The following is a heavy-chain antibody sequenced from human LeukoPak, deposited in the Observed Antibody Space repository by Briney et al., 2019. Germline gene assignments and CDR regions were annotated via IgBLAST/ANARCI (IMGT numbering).Heavy chain of an antibody. CDR3: AKAAEVYYFDY. CDR1: GFTFSSSA. CDR2: ISVSGAST. D-gene: IGHD2-8*01. Sequence: PGGSLRLSCAASGFTFSSSAMNWVRQAPGKGLEWVSFISVSGASTSYVDSVKGRFTISRDNSKNTLYLQMNSLRAEDTAVYFCAKAAEVYYFDYWGQGTLVTVSS. J-gene: IGHJ4*02. V-gene: IGHV3-23*01.